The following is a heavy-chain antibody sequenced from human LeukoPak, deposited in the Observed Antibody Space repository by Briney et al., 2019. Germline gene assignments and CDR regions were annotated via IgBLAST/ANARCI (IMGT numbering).Heavy chain of an antibody. V-gene: IGHV4-61*01. Sequence: SETLSLTCTVSGGSVSSGNYYWSWIRQPPGKGLEWIGYIYYSGDTNYNPSLKSRVTISVDKSKNQFSLKLSSVTAADTAVYYCARMSGYPGGLVDPWGQGTLVTVSS. CDR2: IYYSGDT. D-gene: IGHD3-3*01. J-gene: IGHJ5*02. CDR3: ARMSGYPGGLVDP. CDR1: GGSVSSGNYY.